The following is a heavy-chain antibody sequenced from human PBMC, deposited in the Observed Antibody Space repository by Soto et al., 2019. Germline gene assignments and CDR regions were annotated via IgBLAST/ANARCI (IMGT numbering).Heavy chain of an antibody. CDR1: GXTFSDYY. V-gene: IGHV3-11*01. Sequence: LRLSCAASGXTFSDYYMSWIRQAPGKGLEWVSYISSSGSTIYYADSVKGRFTISRDNAKNSLYLQMNSLRAEDTAVYYCARDIVEAAAGLWGYYYYYYGMDVWGQGTTVTVSS. CDR3: ARDIVEAAAGLWGYYYYYYGMDV. CDR2: ISSSGSTI. D-gene: IGHD6-13*01. J-gene: IGHJ6*02.